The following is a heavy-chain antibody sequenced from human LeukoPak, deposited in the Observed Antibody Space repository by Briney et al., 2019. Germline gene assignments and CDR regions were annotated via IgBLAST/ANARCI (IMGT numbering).Heavy chain of an antibody. CDR1: GFTLGGHD. D-gene: IGHD5-18*01. V-gene: IGHV3-13*01. CDR2: VSAGHHA. J-gene: IGHJ4*02. Sequence: GGSLRLSCTASGFTLGGHDMHWVRQTTGDGLEWVAAVSAGHHAFYAGSVKGRFTVSREDAKNSLYLQMNSLRAGGTAVYYCVREARGYHYTYFDYWGQGSLVTVSS. CDR3: VREARGYHYTYFDY.